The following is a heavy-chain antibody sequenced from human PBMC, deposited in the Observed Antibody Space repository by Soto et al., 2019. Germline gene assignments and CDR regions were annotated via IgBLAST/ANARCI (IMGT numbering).Heavy chain of an antibody. Sequence: PSETLSLTCTVSGGSIRSGGYYWSWIRQHPGKGLEFIGYIYNSGSTYYNPSLRTRVTISVDTSKNQFSLKMSSVTAADTAMFYCARLHCNGGNCYSHVPPHYPFDIWGQGTMVTVSS. D-gene: IGHD2-15*01. CDR1: GGSIRSGGYY. CDR3: ARLHCNGGNCYSHVPPHYPFDI. J-gene: IGHJ3*02. V-gene: IGHV4-31*03. CDR2: IYNSGST.